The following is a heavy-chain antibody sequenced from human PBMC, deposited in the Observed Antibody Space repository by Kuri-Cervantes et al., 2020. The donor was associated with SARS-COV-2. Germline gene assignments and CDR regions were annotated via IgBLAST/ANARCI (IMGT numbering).Heavy chain of an antibody. CDR2: ISSSTSYK. D-gene: IGHD6-19*01. V-gene: IGHV3-11*06. CDR3: ATGPGWPYFDN. CDR1: GFSFKDYY. J-gene: IGHJ4*02. Sequence: GESLKISCAASGFSFKDYYMSWFRQAPGKGLEWISYISSSTSYKFYADSVKGRFTVSRDNAKNSLYLQMNSLRSDDTAVYYCATGPGWPYFDNWGQGTRVTVSS.